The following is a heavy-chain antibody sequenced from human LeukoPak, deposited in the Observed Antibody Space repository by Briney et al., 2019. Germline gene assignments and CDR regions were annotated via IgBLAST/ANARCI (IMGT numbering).Heavy chain of an antibody. Sequence: GGSLRLSCEASGFTFSRYRMTWVRQAPGKGLEWVANIKQDGSEKCYVDSVKGRFTISRDNAKNSLYLQMNSLRAEDTAVYYCASLGIPTYYDFWSGQEGVDYWGQGTLVTVSS. CDR2: IKQDGSEK. V-gene: IGHV3-7*01. J-gene: IGHJ4*02. CDR1: GFTFSRYR. CDR3: ASLGIPTYYDFWSGQEGVDY. D-gene: IGHD3-3*01.